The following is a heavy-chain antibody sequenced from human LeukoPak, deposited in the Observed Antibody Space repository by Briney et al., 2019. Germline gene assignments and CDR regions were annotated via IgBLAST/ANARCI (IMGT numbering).Heavy chain of an antibody. J-gene: IGHJ4*02. CDR1: GFTFGAYA. CDR2: IRIKAYGGTT. V-gene: IGHV3-49*04. Sequence: GALRLSCTASGFTFGAYAMSWVRQAPGKGLEWIGFIRIKAYGGTTEYAASVKGRFTISRDDSRSIAYLQMSSLKTEDTAVYYCTRECVAASGNAFDFWGQGTLVTVSS. D-gene: IGHD6-13*01. CDR3: TRECVAASGNAFDF.